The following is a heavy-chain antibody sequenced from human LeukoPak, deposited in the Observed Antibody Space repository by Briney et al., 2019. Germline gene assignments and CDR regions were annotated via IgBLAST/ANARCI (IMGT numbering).Heavy chain of an antibody. CDR3: AMRYCSGGSCYSFFTYDAFDI. Sequence: GESLKISCKGSGYSFSSYWIGWVRQMPGKGLEWMGIIYPGDSDTRYSPSFQGQVTISADKSIGTAYLQWSSLKASDTAMYYRAMRYCSGGSCYSFFTYDAFDIWGQGTMVTVSS. V-gene: IGHV5-51*01. CDR1: GYSFSSYW. J-gene: IGHJ3*02. CDR2: IYPGDSDT. D-gene: IGHD2-15*01.